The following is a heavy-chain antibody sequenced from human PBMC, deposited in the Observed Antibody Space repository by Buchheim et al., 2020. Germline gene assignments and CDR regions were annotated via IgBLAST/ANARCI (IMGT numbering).Heavy chain of an antibody. D-gene: IGHD6-13*01. Sequence: ELQLLESGGGLAQPGGSLRLSCAASGFTFSSYAMSWVRQAPGKGLEWVSVISGSGGDRYYADSVKGRFTISRDNSKKTLYLQMNSLRAEDTAVYYCAKDGTLAAAATTYFNYWGQGTL. J-gene: IGHJ4*02. CDR3: AKDGTLAAAATTYFNY. V-gene: IGHV3-23*01. CDR2: ISGSGGDR. CDR1: GFTFSSYA.